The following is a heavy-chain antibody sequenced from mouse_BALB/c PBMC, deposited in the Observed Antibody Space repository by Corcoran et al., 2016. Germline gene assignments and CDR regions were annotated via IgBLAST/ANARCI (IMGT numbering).Heavy chain of an antibody. J-gene: IGHJ4*01. V-gene: IGHV1S136*01. CDR1: GYTVTSYV. CDR2: INPYNDGT. Sequence: EVQLQQYGHELVKPWASVKMSRKACGYTVTSYVMQWVKQKPEQGLEWIGYINPYNDGTKYNEKFKGKATLTSDKSSSTAYMELSSLTSEDSAVYYCARFAMDYWGQATSVTVS. CDR3: ARFAMDY.